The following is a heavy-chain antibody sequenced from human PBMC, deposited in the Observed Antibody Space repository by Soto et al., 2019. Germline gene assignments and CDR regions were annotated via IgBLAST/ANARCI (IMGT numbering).Heavy chain of an antibody. Sequence: QITLKESGPTLVKPTQTLTLTCTFSGFSLSTSGVGVGWFRQRPGKALEWLALIYWDDDKRYSPSPKSRLTITKDTSKNQVVLTMTDMDLVDTATYYCARMRYSSPHFDYWGQGTLVTVSS. CDR2: IYWDDDK. CDR3: ARMRYSSPHFDY. J-gene: IGHJ4*02. CDR1: GFSLSTSGVG. D-gene: IGHD6-13*01. V-gene: IGHV2-5*02.